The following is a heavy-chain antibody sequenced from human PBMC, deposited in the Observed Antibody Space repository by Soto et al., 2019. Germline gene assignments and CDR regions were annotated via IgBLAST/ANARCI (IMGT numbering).Heavy chain of an antibody. D-gene: IGHD3-3*01. V-gene: IGHV1-46*01. Sequence: SVKVSCTASGYTFTSYYMHWVRQAPGPGLEWMGIINPSGGSTSYAQNIQGRVTMTRDTSTSTVYIELSSLSAEDTAVYYGATYGGYDFWNYYYLGMDVWGQGTTVTVSS. J-gene: IGHJ6*02. CDR3: ATYGGYDFWNYYYLGMDV. CDR2: INPSGGST. CDR1: GYTFTSYY.